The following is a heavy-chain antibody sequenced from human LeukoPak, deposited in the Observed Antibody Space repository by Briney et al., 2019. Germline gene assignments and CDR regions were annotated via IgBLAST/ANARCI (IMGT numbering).Heavy chain of an antibody. CDR3: ARVKMGATVSDYYYYYMDV. CDR2: ITSNGAYT. CDR1: GFTFSDYT. J-gene: IGHJ6*03. D-gene: IGHD1-26*01. Sequence: GGSLRLSCAASGFTFSDYTIHWVRQAPGKRLQSVSAITSNGAYTHYADSVKGRSTISRDNYRNAVFLQMGGLRIEDMAVYYCARVKMGATVSDYYYYYMDVWGKGTTVTVSS. V-gene: IGHV3-64*02.